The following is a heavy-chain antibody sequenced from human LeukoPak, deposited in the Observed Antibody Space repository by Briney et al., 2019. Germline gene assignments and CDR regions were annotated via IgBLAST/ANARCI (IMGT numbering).Heavy chain of an antibody. V-gene: IGHV3-23*01. J-gene: IGHJ4*02. CDR2: ISGSGGST. CDR3: VKDGGSYYRFDY. CDR1: GFTFSSYA. D-gene: IGHD1-26*01. Sequence: GGSLRLSCAASGFTFSSYAMSWVRQAPGKGLEWVSAISGSGGSTYYADSVKGRFTISRDNSKNTLFLQMSSLTAEDTAVYYCVKDGGSYYRFDYWGQGTLVTVSS.